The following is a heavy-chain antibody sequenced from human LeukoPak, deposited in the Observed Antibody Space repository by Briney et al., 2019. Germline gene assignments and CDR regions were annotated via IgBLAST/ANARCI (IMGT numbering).Heavy chain of an antibody. CDR2: INPNSGGT. CDR3: AREGQLVGPTTKVHYYGMDF. V-gene: IGHV1-2*02. J-gene: IGHJ6*02. D-gene: IGHD1-26*01. Sequence: ASVKVSCKASGYTFTGYYLHWVRQAPRQGLEWMGWINPNSGGTNYAQKFQGRVTMTRDTSISTAYMELTSLRFDDTAVYYCAREGQLVGPTTKVHYYGMDFWGQGTTVTVSS. CDR1: GYTFTGYY.